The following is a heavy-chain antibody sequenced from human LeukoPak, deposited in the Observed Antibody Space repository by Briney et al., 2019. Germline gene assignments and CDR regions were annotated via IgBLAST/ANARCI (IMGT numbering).Heavy chain of an antibody. CDR1: RFAFSTYW. V-gene: IGHV3-7*03. Sequence: AGGSLRLSCAASRFAFSTYWMSWARQAPGKGLEWVANINQDGSEKYYLDSVEGRFTISRDNAKNSLYLQMNSLRAEDTALYYCAKDFLSSGWYSYFDYWGQGTLVTVSS. J-gene: IGHJ4*02. CDR3: AKDFLSSGWYSYFDY. CDR2: INQDGSEK. D-gene: IGHD6-19*01.